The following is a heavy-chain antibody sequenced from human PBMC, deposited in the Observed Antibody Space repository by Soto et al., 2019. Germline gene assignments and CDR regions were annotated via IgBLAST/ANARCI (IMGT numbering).Heavy chain of an antibody. Sequence: SSVKVACKASGGTFSSYAISWVRQAPGQGLEWMGGIIPIFGTANYAQKFQGRVTITADESTSTAYMELSSLRSEDTAVYYCTRDMLKQPLVGFRDNWFDPWGQGTLVIVSS. CDR3: TRDMLKQPLVGFRDNWFDP. CDR1: GGTFSSYA. CDR2: IIPIFGTA. D-gene: IGHD3-10*01. J-gene: IGHJ5*01. V-gene: IGHV1-69*13.